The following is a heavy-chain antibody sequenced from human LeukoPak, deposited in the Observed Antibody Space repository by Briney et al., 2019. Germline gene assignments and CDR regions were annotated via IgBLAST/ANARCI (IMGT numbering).Heavy chain of an antibody. V-gene: IGHV1-3*01. CDR1: GYTFTSYA. D-gene: IGHD3-16*01. J-gene: IGHJ6*04. Sequence: ASVKVSCKASGYTFTSYAMHWVRQAPGQRLEWMRWINAGNGNTKYSQKFQGRVTITRDTSASTAYMGLSSLRSEDTAVYYCARELWPGYGMDVWGKGTTVTVSS. CDR3: ARELWPGYGMDV. CDR2: INAGNGNT.